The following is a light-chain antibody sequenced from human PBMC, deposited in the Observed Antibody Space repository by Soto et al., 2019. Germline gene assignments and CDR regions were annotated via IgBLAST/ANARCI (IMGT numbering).Light chain of an antibody. J-gene: IGKJ4*01. CDR2: KAS. V-gene: IGKV1-5*03. Sequence: DIQMTQSPSTLSASVGDRVTITCRASQSIRSWLAWYQQKPGKAPNLLIYKASNLESGVPSRFSGSGSGTEFTLTISSLQPDDFATYYCQQYNSYLLTFGGGTKVDIK. CDR1: QSIRSW. CDR3: QQYNSYLLT.